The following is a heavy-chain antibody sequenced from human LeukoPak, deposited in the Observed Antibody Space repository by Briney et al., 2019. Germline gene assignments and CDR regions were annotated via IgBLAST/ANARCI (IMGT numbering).Heavy chain of an antibody. CDR2: IYTSGST. V-gene: IGHV4-61*02. J-gene: IGHJ4*02. CDR1: GGSISSGSYY. D-gene: IGHD6-19*01. Sequence: SQTLSLTCTVSGGSISSGSYYWSWIRQPAGKGLEWIGRIYTSGSTNYNPSLKSRVTISVDTSKNQFSLKLSSVTAAATAVYYCARDSSGWFYFDYWGQGTLVTVSS. CDR3: ARDSSGWFYFDY.